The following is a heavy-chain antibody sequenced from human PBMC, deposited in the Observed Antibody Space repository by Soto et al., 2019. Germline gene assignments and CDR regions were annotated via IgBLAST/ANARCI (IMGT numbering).Heavy chain of an antibody. J-gene: IGHJ4*02. CDR2: ISYDGSNK. V-gene: IGHV3-30-3*01. D-gene: IGHD3-10*01. CDR1: GFTFSSYA. Sequence: GGSLRLSCAASGFTFSSYAMHWVRQAPGKGLEWVAVISYDGSNKYYADSVKGRFTISRDNSKNTLYLQMNSLRAEDTAVYYCARDPLGSGSYYTFDYWGQGTLVTVSS. CDR3: ARDPLGSGSYYTFDY.